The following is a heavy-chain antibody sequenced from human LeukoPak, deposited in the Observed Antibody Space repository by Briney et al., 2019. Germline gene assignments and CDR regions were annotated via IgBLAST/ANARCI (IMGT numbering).Heavy chain of an antibody. J-gene: IGHJ4*02. CDR3: ATVAVIRGVTYFDY. D-gene: IGHD3-10*01. V-gene: IGHV4-59*01. Sequence: SSETLSLTCTVSGGSISSYYWSWIRQPPGKGLEWIAYLFYSGSTDYNPSLESRVTISVDTSKNQFSLKLRSVTAADTAVFYCATVAVIRGVTYFDYWGQGTLVTVSS. CDR2: LFYSGST. CDR1: GGSISSYY.